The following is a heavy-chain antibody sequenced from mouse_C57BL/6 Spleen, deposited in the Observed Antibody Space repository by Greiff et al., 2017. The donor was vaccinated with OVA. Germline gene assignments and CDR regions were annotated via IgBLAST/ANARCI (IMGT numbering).Heavy chain of an antibody. CDR3: ARSDDYGSPPWFAY. D-gene: IGHD1-1*01. Sequence: EVQLQESGAELVKPGASVKLSCTASGFNIKDYYMHWVKQRTEQGLEWIGRIDPEDGETKYAPTFQGKATITADTSSNTAYLQLSSLTSEDTAVYYCARSDDYGSPPWFAYWGQGTLVTVSA. CDR1: GFNIKDYY. J-gene: IGHJ3*01. CDR2: IDPEDGET. V-gene: IGHV14-2*01.